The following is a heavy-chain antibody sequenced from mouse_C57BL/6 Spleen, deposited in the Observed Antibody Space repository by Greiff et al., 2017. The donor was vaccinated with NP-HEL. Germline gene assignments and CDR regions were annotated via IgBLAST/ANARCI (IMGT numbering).Heavy chain of an antibody. CDR1: GYTFTDYY. J-gene: IGHJ1*03. Sequence: VKLMESGAELVRPGASVKLSCKASGYTFTDYYINWVKQRPGQGLEWIARIYPGSGNTYYNEKFKGKATLTAEKSSSTAYMQLSSLTSEDSAVYFCARDSNYWYFDVWGTGTTVTVSS. CDR3: ARDSNYWYFDV. D-gene: IGHD2-5*01. V-gene: IGHV1-76*01. CDR2: IYPGSGNT.